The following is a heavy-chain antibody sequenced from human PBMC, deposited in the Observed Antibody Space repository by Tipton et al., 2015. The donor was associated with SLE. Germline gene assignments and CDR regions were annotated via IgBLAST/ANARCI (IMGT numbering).Heavy chain of an antibody. CDR2: INHSGST. Sequence: AGLVKPSETLSLTCGVYGGSFSGYYWSWIRQPPGKGLEWIGEINHSGSTNYNPSLKSRVTISVDTSKNQFSLKLTSVTAADTAVYYCARGMVTWRGAILGVDVWGQGTTVNVSS. CDR3: ARGMVTWRGAILGVDV. V-gene: IGHV4-34*01. D-gene: IGHD2-21*02. CDR1: GGSFSGYY. J-gene: IGHJ6*02.